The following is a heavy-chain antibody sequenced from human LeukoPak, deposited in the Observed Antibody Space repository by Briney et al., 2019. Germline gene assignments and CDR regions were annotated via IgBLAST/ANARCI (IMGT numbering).Heavy chain of an antibody. CDR3: ARASRGVFVVVPAAMGAFDI. J-gene: IGHJ3*02. CDR2: IYYSGST. CDR1: GGSISSYY. D-gene: IGHD2-2*01. Sequence: KPSETLSLTCTVSGGSISSYYWSWIRQPPGKGLEWIGYIYYSGSTNYNPSLKSRVTISVDTSKNQFSLKLSSVTAADTAVYYCARASRGVFVVVPAAMGAFDIWGQGTIVTVSS. V-gene: IGHV4-59*08.